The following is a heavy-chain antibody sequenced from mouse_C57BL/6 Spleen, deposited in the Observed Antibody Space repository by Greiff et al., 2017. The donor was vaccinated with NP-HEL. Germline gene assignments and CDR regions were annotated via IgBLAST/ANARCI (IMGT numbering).Heavy chain of an antibody. J-gene: IGHJ2*01. CDR3: ARAVDGYSYFDY. D-gene: IGHD2-3*01. Sequence: EVKVVESGGGLVKPGGSLKLSCAASGFTFSSYAMSWVRQTPEKRLEWVATISDGGSYTYYPDNVKGRFTISRDNAKNNLYLQMSHLKSEDTAMYYCARAVDGYSYFDYWGQGTTLTVSS. CDR2: ISDGGSYT. V-gene: IGHV5-4*03. CDR1: GFTFSSYA.